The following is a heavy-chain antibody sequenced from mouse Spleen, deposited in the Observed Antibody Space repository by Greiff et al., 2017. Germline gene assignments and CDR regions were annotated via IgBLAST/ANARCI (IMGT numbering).Heavy chain of an antibody. CDR2: IDPETGGT. CDR3: TRRITGSYYFDY. CDR1: GYTFTDYE. J-gene: IGHJ2*01. V-gene: IGHV1-15*01. D-gene: IGHD4-1*01. Sequence: QVQLQQSGAELVRPGASVTLSCKASGYTFTDYEMHWVKQTPVHGLEWIGAIDPETGGTAYNQKFKGKAILTADKSSSTAYMELRSLTSEDSAVYYCTRRITGSYYFDYWGQGTTLTVSS.